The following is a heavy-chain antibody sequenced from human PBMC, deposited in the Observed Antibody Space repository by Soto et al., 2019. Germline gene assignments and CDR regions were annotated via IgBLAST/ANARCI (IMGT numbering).Heavy chain of an antibody. V-gene: IGHV4-34*01. D-gene: IGHD6-19*01. CDR2: VNPTGTT. J-gene: IGHJ3*02. Sequence: SETLSLTXAVYGGSFSAFYWSWIRQPPGKELEWIGEVNPTGTTKYNPSLKSRVTMSLDTSKKQFSLNLNSMTAADTALYYCARSREQWLVDAFDIWGQGTMVTVSS. CDR1: GGSFSAFY. CDR3: ARSREQWLVDAFDI.